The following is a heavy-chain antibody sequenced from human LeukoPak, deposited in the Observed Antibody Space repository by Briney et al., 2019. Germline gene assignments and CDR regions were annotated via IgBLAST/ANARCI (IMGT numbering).Heavy chain of an antibody. V-gene: IGHV3-30*02. CDR2: IWYDGSIK. CDR1: GFIFSTYG. J-gene: IGHJ6*02. Sequence: AGGSLRLSCAASGFIFSTYGMHWVRQALGKGLEWVAVIWYDGSIKYYADSVKDRFTISRDNSKNTLYLQMSSLRAEDTAVYFCVRGYSFGPYGMDVWGQETRDTVSS. CDR3: VRGYSFGPYGMDV. D-gene: IGHD2-15*01.